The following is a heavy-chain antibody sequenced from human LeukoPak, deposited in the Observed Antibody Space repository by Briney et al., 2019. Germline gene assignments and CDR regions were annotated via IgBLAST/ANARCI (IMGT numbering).Heavy chain of an antibody. J-gene: IGHJ4*02. CDR2: ISSTSKYI. V-gene: IGHV3-21*01. D-gene: IGHD5-12*01. Sequence: GGSLRLSCAASEFTFSSYNMNWVRQAPGKGLEWVSSISSTSKYIYYADSVKGRFTISRDNAKNSLDLQMNSLRAEDTAVYYCARRLKQDATKTFDYWGQGTLVTVSS. CDR1: EFTFSSYN. CDR3: ARRLKQDATKTFDY.